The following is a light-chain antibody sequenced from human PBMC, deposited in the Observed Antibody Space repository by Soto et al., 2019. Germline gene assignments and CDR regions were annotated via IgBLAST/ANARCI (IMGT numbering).Light chain of an antibody. V-gene: IGLV1-40*01. CDR3: LSYDSSLSAPV. CDR1: SSNIGAGYD. J-gene: IGLJ1*01. CDR2: GNS. Sequence: QSVLTQPPSVSGAPGQRVTISCTGSSSNIGAGYDVHWYQQLPGTAPKLLIYGNSNRPSGVPDRFSGSKSGTSASLAITGRQAEDEADYYCLSYDSSLSAPVFGTGTKLTVL.